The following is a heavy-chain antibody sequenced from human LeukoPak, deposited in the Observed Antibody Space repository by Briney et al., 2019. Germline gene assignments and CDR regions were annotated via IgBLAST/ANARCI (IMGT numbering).Heavy chain of an antibody. CDR1: GFTFSNAW. CDR2: IKSKTDGGTT. V-gene: IGHV3-15*01. Sequence: PGGSLRLSCAASGFTFSNAWMSWVRQAPGKGLEWVGRIKSKTDGGTTDYAAPVKGRFTISRDDSKNTLYLQMNSLRAEDTAVYYCARGRDGYIHLFDYWGQGTLVTVSS. D-gene: IGHD5-24*01. J-gene: IGHJ4*02. CDR3: ARGRDGYIHLFDY.